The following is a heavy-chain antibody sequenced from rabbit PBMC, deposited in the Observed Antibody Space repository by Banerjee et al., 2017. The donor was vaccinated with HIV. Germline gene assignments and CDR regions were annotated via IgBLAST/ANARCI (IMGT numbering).Heavy chain of an antibody. D-gene: IGHD6-1*01. Sequence: QEQLVESGGGLVQPEGSLQLSCTASGFSFSDKAVMCWVRQAPGKGLEWIACIYGGSGASTAYASWAKGRFTISKTSSSTVTLQMTSLTAADTATYFCARDSWLGVAYGYATGDLWGPGTLVTVS. V-gene: IGHV1S45*01. CDR1: GFSFSDKAV. CDR3: ARDSWLGVAYGYATGDL. CDR2: IYGGSGAST. J-gene: IGHJ4*01.